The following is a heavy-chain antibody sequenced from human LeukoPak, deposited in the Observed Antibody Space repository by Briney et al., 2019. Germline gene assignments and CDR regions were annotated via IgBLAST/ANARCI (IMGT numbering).Heavy chain of an antibody. V-gene: IGHV3-21*01. D-gene: IGHD4-17*01. CDR3: ARNRGDPSYFDY. CDR1: GFTFDGYS. CDR2: ISTSSSYI. Sequence: GGSLRLSCTASGFTFDGYSMNWVRQAPGKGLEWVSSISTSSSYIYHADSVKGRFTFSRNNPKNSLYLQMNSLRAEDTAVYYCARNRGDPSYFDYWGQGTLVTVSS. J-gene: IGHJ4*02.